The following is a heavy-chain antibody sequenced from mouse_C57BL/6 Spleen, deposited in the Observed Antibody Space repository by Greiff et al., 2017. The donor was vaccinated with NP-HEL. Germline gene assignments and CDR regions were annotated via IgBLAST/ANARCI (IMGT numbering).Heavy chain of an antibody. J-gene: IGHJ3*01. CDR1: GYTFTSYW. CDR3: ARGEGAY. V-gene: IGHV1-59*01. Sequence: VQLQQPGAELVRPGTSVKLSCKASGYTFTSYWMHWVKQRPGQGLEWIGVIDPSDSYTNYNQKFKGKATLTVDTSSSTAYMQLSSLTSEDSAVYYCARGEGAYWGQGTLVTVSA. CDR2: IDPSDSYT.